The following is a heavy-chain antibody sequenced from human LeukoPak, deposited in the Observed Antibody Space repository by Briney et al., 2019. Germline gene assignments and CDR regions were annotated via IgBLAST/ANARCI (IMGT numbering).Heavy chain of an antibody. Sequence: PSQTLSLTCTVSGGSISSGGYYWSWIRQPPGKGLEWIGYIYHSGSTNYNPSLKSRVTISVDKSKNQFSLKLSSVTAADTAVYYCARVSVEMATPLDYWGQGTLVTVSS. CDR2: IYHSGST. CDR3: ARVSVEMATPLDY. CDR1: GGSISSGGYY. D-gene: IGHD5-24*01. J-gene: IGHJ4*02. V-gene: IGHV4-30-2*01.